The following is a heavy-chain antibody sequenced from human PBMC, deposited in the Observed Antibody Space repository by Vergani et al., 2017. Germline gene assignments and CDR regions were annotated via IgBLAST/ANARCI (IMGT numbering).Heavy chain of an antibody. CDR1: GFTFSNAW. J-gene: IGHJ5*02. D-gene: IGHD5-18*01. V-gene: IGHV3-15*01. Sequence: EVQLVESGGGLVKPGGSLRLSCAASGFTFSNAWMSWVRQAPGKGLEWVGRIKSKTDGGTTDYAAPVKGRFTISRDDSKNTLYLQMNSLRAEDTAVYYCARDGYSYGKNWFDPWGQGTLVTVSS. CDR3: ARDGYSYGKNWFDP. CDR2: IKSKTDGGTT.